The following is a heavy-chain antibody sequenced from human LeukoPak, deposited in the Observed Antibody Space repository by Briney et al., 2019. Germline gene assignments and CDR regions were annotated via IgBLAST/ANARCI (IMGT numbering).Heavy chain of an antibody. CDR2: IIPIFGTA. Sequence: SVKVSCKASGGTFSSYAISWVRQAPGQGLEWMGGIIPIFGTANYAQKFQGRVTITTDESTSTAYMELSSLRSEDTAVYYCANRRVGALSYDAFDIWGQGTMVTVSS. V-gene: IGHV1-69*05. J-gene: IGHJ3*02. CDR1: GGTFSSYA. CDR3: ANRRVGALSYDAFDI. D-gene: IGHD1-26*01.